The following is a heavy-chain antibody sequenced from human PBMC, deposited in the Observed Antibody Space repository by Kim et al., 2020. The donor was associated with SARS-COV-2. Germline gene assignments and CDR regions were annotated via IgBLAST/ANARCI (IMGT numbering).Heavy chain of an antibody. CDR3: ARLPRLAADLGVACDM. V-gene: IGHV5-51*01. CDR1: GYRFSSHW. CDR2: IYPGDSDT. D-gene: IGHD3-10*01. Sequence: GESLKISCKGSGYRFSSHWIAWVRQKPGKGLEYMGIIYPGDSDTKYSPSFQGHVTISSDKTISTAYLQWNSLKASDTAIYYCARLPRLAADLGVACDMWGQGTTITVS. J-gene: IGHJ3*02.